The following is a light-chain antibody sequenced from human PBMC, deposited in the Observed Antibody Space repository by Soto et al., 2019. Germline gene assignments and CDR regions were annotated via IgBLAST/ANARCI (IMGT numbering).Light chain of an antibody. CDR2: VAS. V-gene: IGKV3-20*01. CDR3: HQYDKLPRT. Sequence: EIVLTQSPGTLSLSPGERATLSCRASQSVSSSYLAWYQQKPGQAPRLLIYVASNSASSIPDRFSGSGSETDFTLTISRLEPEDLAVYYCHQYDKLPRTFGQGTKVEIK. CDR1: QSVSSSY. J-gene: IGKJ1*01.